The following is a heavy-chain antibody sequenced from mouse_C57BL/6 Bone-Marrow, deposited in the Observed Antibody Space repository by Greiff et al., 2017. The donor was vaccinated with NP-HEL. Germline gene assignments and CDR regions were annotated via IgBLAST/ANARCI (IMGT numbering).Heavy chain of an antibody. D-gene: IGHD1-1*01. CDR1: GFSLTSYG. Sequence: VQRVESGPGLVAPSQSLSITCTVSGFSLTSYGVDWVRQSPGKGLEWLGVIWGVGSTNYNSALKSRLSINKDNSKSQVFLKMNKLQTDDTAMYYCALGVVAPMDYWGQGTSVTVSS. J-gene: IGHJ4*01. CDR3: ALGVVAPMDY. V-gene: IGHV2-6*01. CDR2: IWGVGST.